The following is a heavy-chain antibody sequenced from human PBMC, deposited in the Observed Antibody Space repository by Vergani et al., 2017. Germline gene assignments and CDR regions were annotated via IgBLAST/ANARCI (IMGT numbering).Heavy chain of an antibody. CDR1: GASIRSSNYY. Sequence: QLQLQESGPGLVKPSATLSLTCSVSGASIRSSNYYWGWIRQPPGKGLEWIASIYYSGSTYYNPSLKSRVTISVDTSKNQFSLKLSSVTAADTAVYFCARHSTVEWLVKLGWIAPWGQGLLVTVSS. CDR2: IYYSGST. V-gene: IGHV4-39*01. CDR3: ARHSTVEWLVKLGWIAP. J-gene: IGHJ5*02. D-gene: IGHD6-19*01.